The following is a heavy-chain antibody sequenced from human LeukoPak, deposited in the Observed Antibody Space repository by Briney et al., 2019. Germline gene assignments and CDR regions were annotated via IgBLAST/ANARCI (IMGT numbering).Heavy chain of an antibody. D-gene: IGHD3-22*01. Sequence: GGSLRLSCAASGFTFSDYYMSWIRQAPGKGLEWVSHISRSGSTRYYADSLKGRFTISRDNAKNSLYLQMNSLRAEDTAVYYCAKAPYYYDSSGYRYFDYWGQGTLVTVSS. CDR2: ISRSGSTR. V-gene: IGHV3-11*01. CDR1: GFTFSDYY. J-gene: IGHJ4*02. CDR3: AKAPYYYDSSGYRYFDY.